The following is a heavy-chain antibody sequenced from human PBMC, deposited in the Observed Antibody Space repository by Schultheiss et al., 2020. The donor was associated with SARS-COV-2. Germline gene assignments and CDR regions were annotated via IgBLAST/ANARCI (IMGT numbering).Heavy chain of an antibody. J-gene: IGHJ5*02. CDR2: IYYSGST. V-gene: IGHV4-59*12. CDR1: GGSISSYY. D-gene: IGHD6-13*01. CDR3: ARAGDSSTNWFDP. Sequence: SQTLSLTCTVSGGSISSYYWSWIRQPPGKGLEWIGYIYYSGSTNYNPSLKSRVTISVDTSKNQFSLKLSSVTAADTAVYYCARAGDSSTNWFDPWGQGTLVTVSS.